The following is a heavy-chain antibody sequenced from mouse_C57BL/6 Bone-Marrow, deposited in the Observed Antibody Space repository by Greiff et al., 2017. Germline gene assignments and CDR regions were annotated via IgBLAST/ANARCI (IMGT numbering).Heavy chain of an antibody. Sequence: VQRVEPGAELVRPGTSVKMSCKASGYTFTNYWIDWAKQRPGQGLEWIGDLYPAGGYTNYNEKFKGKATLTVDKSSSTAYMQFSSLTSEDSAIYYCAREGYYGSSPIAYWGQGTLVTVSA. D-gene: IGHD1-1*01. CDR1: GYTFTNYW. V-gene: IGHV1-63*01. CDR2: LYPAGGYT. CDR3: AREGYYGSSPIAY. J-gene: IGHJ3*01.